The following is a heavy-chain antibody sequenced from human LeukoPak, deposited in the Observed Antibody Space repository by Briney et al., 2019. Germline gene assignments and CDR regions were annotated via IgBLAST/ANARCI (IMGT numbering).Heavy chain of an antibody. CDR3: ASGSYYDFWSGHVGPRY. J-gene: IGHJ4*02. CDR2: ISGSGGST. D-gene: IGHD3-3*01. Sequence: GGSLRLSCAASGFTFSSYAMSWVRQAPGKGLEWVSAISGSGGSTYYADSVKGRFTISRDNSKNTLYLQMNSLRAEDTAVYYCASGSYYDFWSGHVGPRYWGQGTLVTVSS. CDR1: GFTFSSYA. V-gene: IGHV3-23*01.